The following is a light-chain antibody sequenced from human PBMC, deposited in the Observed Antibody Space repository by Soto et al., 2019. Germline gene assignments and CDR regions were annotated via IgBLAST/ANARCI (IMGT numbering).Light chain of an antibody. CDR2: EVS. CDR1: SSDVGSYNL. V-gene: IGLV2-23*02. CDR3: RSYAGSSILYV. Sequence: QSALTQPASVSGSPGQSITISCTGTSSDVGSYNLVSWYQQHPGKAPKLMIYEVSKRPSGVSNRFSGSKSGNTASLTISGLQAEDEADYYCRSYAGSSILYVFGTGTKVTVL. J-gene: IGLJ1*01.